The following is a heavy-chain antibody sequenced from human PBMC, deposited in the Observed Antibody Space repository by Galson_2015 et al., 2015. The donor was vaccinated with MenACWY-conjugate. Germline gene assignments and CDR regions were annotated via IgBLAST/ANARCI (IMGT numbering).Heavy chain of an antibody. Sequence: PALVKPTQSLTLPCTFSGFSLSTSGMCVSWIRQTPGKALEWLDRIDWVDGKYYSTSLKTRLTISKDTSKNQVVLTMTNMDPVDTASYYCARGNYDSSGYWAYFQHWGQGTLVTVSS. D-gene: IGHD3-22*01. CDR1: GFSLSTSGMC. CDR3: ARGNYDSSGYWAYFQH. CDR2: IDWVDGK. V-gene: IGHV2-70*11. J-gene: IGHJ1*01.